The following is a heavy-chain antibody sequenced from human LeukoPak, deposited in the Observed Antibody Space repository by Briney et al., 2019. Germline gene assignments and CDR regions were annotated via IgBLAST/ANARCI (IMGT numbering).Heavy chain of an antibody. CDR3: ARDPVLEGVTGNFDH. Sequence: SETLSLTCTVSGDSISSSSYYWGWIRQSPGKGLEWIGSIYYSGSTYYNPSLKSRVTISVDTSKNQFSLKLSSVTAADTAVYYCARDPVLEGVTGNFDHWGQGTLVTVSS. J-gene: IGHJ4*02. D-gene: IGHD3-10*01. V-gene: IGHV4-39*07. CDR1: GDSISSSSYY. CDR2: IYYSGST.